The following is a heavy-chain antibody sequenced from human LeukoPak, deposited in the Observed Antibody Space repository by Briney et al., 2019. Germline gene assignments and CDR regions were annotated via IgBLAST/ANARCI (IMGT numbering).Heavy chain of an antibody. D-gene: IGHD2-15*01. CDR3: ARGAVVVVAAVSYY. Sequence: PGGSLRLSCAASGFTFSSYWMSWVRQAPGKGLEWVANIKQDGSEKYYVDSVKGRFTISRDNAKNSLYLQMNSLRAEDTAVYYCARGAVVVVAAVSYYWGQGTLVTVSS. CDR2: IKQDGSEK. CDR1: GFTFSSYW. V-gene: IGHV3-7*01. J-gene: IGHJ4*02.